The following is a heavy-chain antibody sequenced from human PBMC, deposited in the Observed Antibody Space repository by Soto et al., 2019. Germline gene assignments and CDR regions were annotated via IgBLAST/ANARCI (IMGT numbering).Heavy chain of an antibody. CDR1: GFSFNDYY. J-gene: IGHJ6*02. CDR3: ARGYDGSGSFLVYYYGMDV. Sequence: GGSLRLSCAASGFSFNDYYMNWIRQAPGKGLEWVSYISSSGTIMKYADSVKGRFTISRDNGENSLXLQMNSLRAGDSADYYCARGYDGSGSFLVYYYGMDVWGQGTTVTVSS. D-gene: IGHD3-22*01. V-gene: IGHV3-11*01. CDR2: ISSSGTIM.